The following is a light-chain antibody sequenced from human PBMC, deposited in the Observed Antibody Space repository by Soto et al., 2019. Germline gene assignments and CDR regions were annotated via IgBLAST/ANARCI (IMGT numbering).Light chain of an antibody. V-gene: IGLV1-47*01. Sequence: QSVLTQPPSASGTPGQRVTISCSGSSSNIESNYVYWYQQLPGSAPKLLIYRNDQLPSGVPDRFSGSKSGTSASLAISGLRSEDEADYYCAAWDDSLSALVFGGGTKLTV. J-gene: IGLJ3*02. CDR3: AAWDDSLSALV. CDR1: SSNIESNY. CDR2: RND.